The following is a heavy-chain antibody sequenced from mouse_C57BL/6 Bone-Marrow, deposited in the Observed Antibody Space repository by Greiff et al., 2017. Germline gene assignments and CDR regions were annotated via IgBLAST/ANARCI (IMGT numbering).Heavy chain of an antibody. CDR1: GYTFTSYG. Sequence: VQLQQSGAELARPGASVKLSCKASGYTFTSYGISWVKQRTGQGLEWIGEIYPRSGNTYYNEKFKGKATLTADKSSSTAYMELRSLTSEDSAVYFCARRDCNYYGSSYDYWGQGTTLTVSS. CDR3: ARRDCNYYGSSYDY. CDR2: IYPRSGNT. D-gene: IGHD1-1*01. V-gene: IGHV1-81*01. J-gene: IGHJ2*01.